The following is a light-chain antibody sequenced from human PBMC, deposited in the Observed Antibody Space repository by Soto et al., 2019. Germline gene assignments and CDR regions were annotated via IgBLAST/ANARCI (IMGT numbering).Light chain of an antibody. Sequence: DIPMTQYPSTLSASVGDRVTITCRASKRIGPWLAWYQQKPGKAPKLLSFQTSNLKTGVPSRFSGTGSATEFPLTISSLQPDAFATYYCEEYSSSSGLTFGVGTTVEIK. CDR3: EEYSSSSGLT. J-gene: IGKJ4*01. V-gene: IGKV1-5*03. CDR2: QTS. CDR1: KRIGPW.